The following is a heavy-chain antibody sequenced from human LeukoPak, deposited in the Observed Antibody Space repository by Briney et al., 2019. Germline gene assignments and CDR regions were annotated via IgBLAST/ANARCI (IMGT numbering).Heavy chain of an antibody. Sequence: GESLKISCKGSEYSFSSYRIAWVRQMPGKGLEWMGIIYPADSDATYSPSFEGQVTISADKSISTAYLQWSSLKASDTAMYYCARLGLEYQLLPTLTYNWFDPWGQGTLVTVSS. D-gene: IGHD2-2*01. CDR1: EYSFSSYR. CDR3: ARLGLEYQLLPTLTYNWFDP. J-gene: IGHJ5*02. CDR2: IYPADSDA. V-gene: IGHV5-51*01.